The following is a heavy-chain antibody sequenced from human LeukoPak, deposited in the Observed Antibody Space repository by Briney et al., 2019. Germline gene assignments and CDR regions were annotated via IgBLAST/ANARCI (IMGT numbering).Heavy chain of an antibody. D-gene: IGHD3-22*01. V-gene: IGHV1-2*06. CDR3: AAYDSSGYYYARGSLDY. J-gene: IGHJ4*02. CDR2: INPNSGGT. Sequence: GASVKVSCKASGYTFTGYYMHWVRQAPGQGLEWMGRINPNSGGTNYAQEFQGRVTMTRDTSISTAYMELSRLRSDDTAVYYCAAYDSSGYYYARGSLDYWGQGTLVTVSS. CDR1: GYTFTGYY.